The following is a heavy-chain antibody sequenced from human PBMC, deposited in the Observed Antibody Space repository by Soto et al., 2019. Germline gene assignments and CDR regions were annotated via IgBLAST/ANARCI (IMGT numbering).Heavy chain of an antibody. J-gene: IGHJ6*03. Sequence: QVQLQQWGAGLLKPSETLSLTCAVYGGSFSGYYWSWIRQPPGKGLEWIGEINHSGSTNYNPSLKSRVTISVDTSKNQLSLKLSSVTAADTAVYYCARGRWGYYGSGSYSTVPPYMDVWGKGTTVTVSS. D-gene: IGHD3-10*01. CDR2: INHSGST. CDR3: ARGRWGYYGSGSYSTVPPYMDV. V-gene: IGHV4-34*01. CDR1: GGSFSGYY.